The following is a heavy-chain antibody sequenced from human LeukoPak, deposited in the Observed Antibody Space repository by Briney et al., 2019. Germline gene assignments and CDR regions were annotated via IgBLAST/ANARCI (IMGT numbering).Heavy chain of an antibody. V-gene: IGHV2-5*02. J-gene: IGHJ5*02. Sequence: XXFXGFSLSXRGGGVGWIRQPPGKALEWLALIYWDDDKRYSPSLKSRLTITKDTSKNQVVLTMTNMDPVDTATYYCAHSPLLWFGELFGGWFDPWGQGTLVTVSS. CDR2: IYWDDDK. CDR1: GFSLSXRGGG. D-gene: IGHD3-10*01. CDR3: AHSPLLWFGELFGGWFDP.